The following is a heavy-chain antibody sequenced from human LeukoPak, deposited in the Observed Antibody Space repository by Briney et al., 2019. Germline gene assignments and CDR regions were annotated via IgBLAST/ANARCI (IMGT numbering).Heavy chain of an antibody. CDR1: GGTFSSYA. J-gene: IGHJ5*02. V-gene: IGHV1-69*05. CDR2: ISPIFGTA. CDR3: ANGGDDYDFWSGLSSWFDP. D-gene: IGHD3-3*01. Sequence: SVKVSCKASGGTFSSYAISWVRQAPGQGLEWMGGISPIFGTANYAQKFQGRVTITTDESTSTAYMELSSLRSEDTAVYYCANGGDDYDFWSGLSSWFDPWGQGTLVTVPS.